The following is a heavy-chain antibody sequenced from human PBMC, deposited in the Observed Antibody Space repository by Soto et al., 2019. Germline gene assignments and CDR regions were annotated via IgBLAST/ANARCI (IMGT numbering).Heavy chain of an antibody. Sequence: GESMKISCASSGFTFSNYSMNWVRQAPGKGPEWVSGISAGRSTYYADSVKGRFTISRDNSKSTLFLQMDSLRAEDTALYYCTKVRGDPVWGKGTTVTVSS. J-gene: IGHJ6*04. D-gene: IGHD4-17*01. CDR3: TKVRGDPV. V-gene: IGHV3-23*01. CDR2: ISAGRST. CDR1: GFTFSNYS.